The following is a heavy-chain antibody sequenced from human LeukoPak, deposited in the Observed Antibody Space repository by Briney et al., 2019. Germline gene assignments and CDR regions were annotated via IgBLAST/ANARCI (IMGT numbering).Heavy chain of an antibody. CDR1: GFTFSSYS. V-gene: IGHV3-21*01. Sequence: GGSLRLSCAASGFTFSSYSMNWVRQAPGKGLEWVSSISSSSYIYYADSVKGRFTISRDNAKNSLYLQMNSLRAEDTAVYYCARGTVPDYGDYVYYFDYWGQGTLVTVSS. J-gene: IGHJ4*02. D-gene: IGHD4-17*01. CDR2: ISSSSYI. CDR3: ARGTVPDYGDYVYYFDY.